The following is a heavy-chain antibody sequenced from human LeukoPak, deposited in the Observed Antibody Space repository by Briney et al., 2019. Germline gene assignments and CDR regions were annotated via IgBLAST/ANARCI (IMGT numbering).Heavy chain of an antibody. D-gene: IGHD5-12*01. V-gene: IGHV4-34*01. CDR3: ARGGGRIVATIFHKTGLNWFDP. CDR2: INHSGST. CDR1: GGSFSGYY. J-gene: IGHJ5*02. Sequence: SETLSLTCAVYGGSFSGYYWSWIRQPPGKGLEWIGEINHSGSTNYNPSLKSRVTISVDTSKNQFSLKLSSVTAADTAVYYCARGGGRIVATIFHKTGLNWFDPWGQGTLVTVSS.